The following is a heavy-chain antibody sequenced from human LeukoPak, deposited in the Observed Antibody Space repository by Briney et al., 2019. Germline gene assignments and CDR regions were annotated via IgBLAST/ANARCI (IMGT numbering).Heavy chain of an antibody. CDR3: ARAVGVVVITGDWFDP. CDR2: INHRRST. CDR1: GGSFSGYY. Sequence: SETLSLTCAVYGGSFSGYYWSWIRQPPGKGLEWIGEINHRRSTNYNPSLKSRVTMSVDTSKNQFSLKLSSVTAADTAVYYCARAVGVVVITGDWFDPWGQGTLVTVSS. J-gene: IGHJ5*02. D-gene: IGHD3-22*01. V-gene: IGHV4-34*01.